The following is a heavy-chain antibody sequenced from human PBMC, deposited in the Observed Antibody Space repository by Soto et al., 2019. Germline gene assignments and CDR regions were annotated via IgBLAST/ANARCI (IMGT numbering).Heavy chain of an antibody. D-gene: IGHD3-3*01. CDR1: GYAFSSYG. CDR3: ARGGTRITIFGVVIKNWFDP. Sequence: ASVKVSCKASGYAFSSYGITWVRQAPGQGLEWMGWISAYNGNTNYAQKLQGRVTMTTDTSTCTAYMELRSLRSDDTAVYYCARGGTRITIFGVVIKNWFDPWGQGTLVTVSS. CDR2: ISAYNGNT. J-gene: IGHJ5*02. V-gene: IGHV1-18*01.